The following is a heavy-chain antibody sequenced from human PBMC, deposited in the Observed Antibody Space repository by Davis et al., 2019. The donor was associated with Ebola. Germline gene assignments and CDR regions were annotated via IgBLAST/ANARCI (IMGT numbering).Heavy chain of an antibody. CDR1: GYTFTTNW. CDR2: IYPGDSDT. CDR3: ARRGGWSGAFLDY. D-gene: IGHD3-3*02. Sequence: PGGSLRLSCKGSGYTFTTNWIGWVRQMPGKGLEWMGIIYPGDSDTSYSPSFQGQVTISAAKSISTAYLQWSSLKASDTAMYYCARRGGWSGAFLDYWGQGTLVTVSS. J-gene: IGHJ4*02. V-gene: IGHV5-51*01.